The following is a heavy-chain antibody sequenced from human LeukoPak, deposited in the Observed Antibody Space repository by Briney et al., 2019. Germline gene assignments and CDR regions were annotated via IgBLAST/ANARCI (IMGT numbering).Heavy chain of an antibody. CDR2: INHRGVT. CDR3: ARTVGRTASLSY. D-gene: IGHD4-4*01. J-gene: IGHJ4*02. V-gene: IGHV4-34*01. Sequence: PSETLSLICAVYGGSFSDYYWIWVRQPPGKGLEGIGEINHRGVTTYYPSLKSRVTITIDTYRNQFSLTMHSLTAADTAVYYCARTVGRTASLSYWGQGTLVTVSS. CDR1: GGSFSDYY.